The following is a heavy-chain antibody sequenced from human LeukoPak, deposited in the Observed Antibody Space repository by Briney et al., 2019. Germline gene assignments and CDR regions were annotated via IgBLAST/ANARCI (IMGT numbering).Heavy chain of an antibody. CDR3: AKDRANWAIDD. V-gene: IGHV3-69-1*01. CDR2: TGGDGIA. J-gene: IGHJ4*02. D-gene: IGHD3-16*01. Sequence: NPGGSLRLSCVASGFTFTDHPMNWVRQAPGKGLEWISYTGGDGIAFYADSVKGRFTASKDDARKSMYLQMNSLRVEDTAVYYCAKDRANWAIDDWGQGTQVTVSS. CDR1: GFTFTDHP.